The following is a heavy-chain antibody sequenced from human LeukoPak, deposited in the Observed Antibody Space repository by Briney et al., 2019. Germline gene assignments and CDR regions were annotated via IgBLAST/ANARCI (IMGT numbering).Heavy chain of an antibody. CDR2: IKQDGSEK. D-gene: IGHD3-10*01. CDR3: ARETGNYGSGSYSPYYYYYYMDV. V-gene: IGHV3-7*01. Sequence: GGSLRLSCAASGFTFSSYWMSWVRQAPGKGLEWVANIKQDGSEKYYVDSVKGRFTISRDNAKNSLYLQMNSLRAEDTAVYYCARETGNYGSGSYSPYYYYYYMDVWGKGTTVTISS. J-gene: IGHJ6*03. CDR1: GFTFSSYW.